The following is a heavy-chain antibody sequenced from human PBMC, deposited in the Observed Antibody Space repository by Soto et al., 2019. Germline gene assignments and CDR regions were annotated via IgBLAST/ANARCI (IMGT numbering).Heavy chain of an antibody. CDR2: IYPDDSDT. Sequence: GESLKISCKGSGYSFTGYWIAWVRQMPGKGLEWMGIIYPDDSDTRYSPSFQGQVTISDDKSISTAYLQWSSLKASDTAMYYCASSTRGVNDIWGQGTMVTVSS. V-gene: IGHV5-51*01. D-gene: IGHD3-10*01. CDR1: GYSFTGYW. CDR3: ASSTRGVNDI. J-gene: IGHJ3*02.